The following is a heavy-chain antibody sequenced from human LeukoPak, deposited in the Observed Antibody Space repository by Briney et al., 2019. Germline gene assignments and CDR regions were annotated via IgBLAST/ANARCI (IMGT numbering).Heavy chain of an antibody. CDR1: GFTFSSYA. Sequence: PGGSLRLSCAASGFTFSSYAMSWVRQAPGKGLEWVSAISGSGGSTYYADSVKGRFTISRDNSKNTLYLQMNSLRAEDTAVYYCARDGPPWYSSGWEPFDYWGQGTLVTVSS. V-gene: IGHV3-23*01. D-gene: IGHD6-19*01. J-gene: IGHJ4*02. CDR3: ARDGPPWYSSGWEPFDY. CDR2: ISGSGGST.